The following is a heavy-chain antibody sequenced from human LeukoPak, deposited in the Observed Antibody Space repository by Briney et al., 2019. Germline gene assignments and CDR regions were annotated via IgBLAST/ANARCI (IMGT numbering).Heavy chain of an antibody. D-gene: IGHD2-15*01. V-gene: IGHV1-24*01. CDR3: ATDVGGPTAPDAFDI. Sequence: GASVKVSCKVSGYTLTELSMHRVRQAPGKGLAWVGGFDPEDGETIYAQKFQGRVTMTEDTSTDTAYMELSSQRSEDTPVCYSATDVGGPTAPDAFDIWGQGTMVTVSS. CDR2: FDPEDGET. J-gene: IGHJ3*02. CDR1: GYTLTELS.